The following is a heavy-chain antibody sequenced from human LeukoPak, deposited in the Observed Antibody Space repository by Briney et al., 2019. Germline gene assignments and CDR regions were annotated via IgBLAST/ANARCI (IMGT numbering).Heavy chain of an antibody. D-gene: IGHD6-19*01. Sequence: SETLSPTCTVSGDSVRSDSSHWSWIRQPPGKGLEWIGYIHYNGNTNYNPSLQSRVTMSLDKSKNQFSLELSSVAAADTAVYYCARNRGWYATDVWGQGTTVTVSS. CDR1: GDSVRSDSSH. J-gene: IGHJ6*02. CDR3: ARNRGWYATDV. V-gene: IGHV4-61*01. CDR2: IHYNGNT.